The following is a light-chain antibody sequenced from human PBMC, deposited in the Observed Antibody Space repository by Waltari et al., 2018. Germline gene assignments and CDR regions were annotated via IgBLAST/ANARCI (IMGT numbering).Light chain of an antibody. CDR1: QSLLQSNGNNY. J-gene: IGKJ4*01. CDR2: LGS. CDR3: MQALQTPLT. V-gene: IGKV2-28*01. Sequence: DIVMTQSPLSLPVTPGEPAPISCRSSQSLLQSNGNNYLDWYLQKPGQSPQLLIYLGSNRASGVPDRFSGSGSGTDFTLKISRVEAEDVGVYYCMQALQTPLTFGGGTKVEIK.